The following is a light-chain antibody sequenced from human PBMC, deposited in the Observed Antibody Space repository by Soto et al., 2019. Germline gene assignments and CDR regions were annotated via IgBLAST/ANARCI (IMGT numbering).Light chain of an antibody. V-gene: IGKV1-5*01. CDR3: QQYSTYWT. J-gene: IGKJ1*01. Sequence: DIQMTQSPSTLSASVGDRVTITCRASQSIRTWLAWYQQKAGKAPKILIYDASNLESVVPSRFSGSGSGTQFTLTISSLQPDDFATYYCQQYSTYWTFGQGTKVEIK. CDR1: QSIRTW. CDR2: DAS.